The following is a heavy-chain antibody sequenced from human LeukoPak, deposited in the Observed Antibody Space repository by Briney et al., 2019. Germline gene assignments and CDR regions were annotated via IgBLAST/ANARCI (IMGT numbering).Heavy chain of an antibody. CDR3: AKIPYTVTADWYFDL. D-gene: IGHD4-17*01. J-gene: IGHJ2*01. V-gene: IGHV3-23*01. CDR1: GFTFSSYG. CDR2: ISGSGGST. Sequence: PGGTLRLSCAASGFTFSSYGMSWVRQAPGKGLEWVSAISGSGGSTYYADSVKGRFTISRDNSKNTLYLQMNSLRAEDTAVYYCAKIPYTVTADWYFDLWGRGTLVTVSS.